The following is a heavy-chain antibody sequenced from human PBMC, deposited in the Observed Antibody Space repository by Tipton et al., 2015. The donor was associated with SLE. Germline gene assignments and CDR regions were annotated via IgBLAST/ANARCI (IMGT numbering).Heavy chain of an antibody. CDR2: IYHSGTA. CDR1: GFSISSGYY. J-gene: IGHJ2*01. D-gene: IGHD4-17*01. CDR3: ARGDDYGDFWYFDL. V-gene: IGHV4-38-2*01. Sequence: LRLSCAVSGFSISSGYYWGWIRQSPGKGLEWIGSIYHSGTANYNPSLKSRVTISIDTSKNQFSLKLSSVTAADTAVYYCARGDDYGDFWYFDLWGRGTLVTVSS.